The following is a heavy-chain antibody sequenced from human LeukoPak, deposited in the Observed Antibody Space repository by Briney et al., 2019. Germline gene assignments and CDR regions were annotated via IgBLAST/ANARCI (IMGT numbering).Heavy chain of an antibody. Sequence: GGSLRLSCAASGFTFDDYAMHWVRQAPGKGLEWVSGISWNSGSIGYADSVKGRFTISRDNAKNSLYLQMNSLRAEDMALYYCAKAVGRDYSNYLYYFDYWGQGTLVTVSS. D-gene: IGHD4-11*01. CDR3: AKAVGRDYSNYLYYFDY. J-gene: IGHJ4*02. V-gene: IGHV3-9*03. CDR1: GFTFDDYA. CDR2: ISWNSGSI.